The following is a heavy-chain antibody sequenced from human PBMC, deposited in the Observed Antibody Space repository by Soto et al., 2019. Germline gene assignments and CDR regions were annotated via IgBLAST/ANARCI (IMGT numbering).Heavy chain of an antibody. J-gene: IGHJ4*02. CDR1: GGSINSNNYY. CDR2: VYYDGST. V-gene: IGHV4-39*02. CDR3: AKVVVAGTRHNVLDS. Sequence: LSLTCTVSGGSINSNNYYWAWIRQPPGKGLAWLASVYYDGSTYYNPSLKSRVSISVETSKNHFSLKLSSVTAADTAVYYCAKVVVAGTRHNVLDSWGQGTLVTRSS. D-gene: IGHD6-19*01.